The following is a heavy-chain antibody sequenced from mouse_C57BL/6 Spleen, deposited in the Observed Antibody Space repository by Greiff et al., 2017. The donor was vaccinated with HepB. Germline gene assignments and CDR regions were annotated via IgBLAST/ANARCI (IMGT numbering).Heavy chain of an antibody. D-gene: IGHD1-1*01. Sequence: EVMLVESGGGLVKPGGSLKLSCAASGFTFSDYGMHWVRQAPEKGLEWVAYISSGSGTIYYADTVKGRFTISGDNAKNTLFLQMSSLRSEDPAIYYCARGGYDSGTWYFDFWGTGTTVTVSS. V-gene: IGHV5-17*01. J-gene: IGHJ1*03. CDR1: GFTFSDYG. CDR3: ARGGYDSGTWYFDF. CDR2: ISSGSGTI.